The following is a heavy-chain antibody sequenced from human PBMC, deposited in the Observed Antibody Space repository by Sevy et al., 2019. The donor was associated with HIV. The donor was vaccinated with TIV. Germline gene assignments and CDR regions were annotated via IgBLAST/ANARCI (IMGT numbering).Heavy chain of an antibody. CDR2: IAYDGSNK. CDR1: GLSFSDFA. D-gene: IGHD2-21*01. Sequence: EGSLRLSCAAFGLSFSDFAMHWVRQAPGKGLEWVAIIAYDGSNKYYGDSVKGRFTISRDNSKNTLYLQMNSLRTEDKAVYYCAKDFYVFGSPSAYYFDHWGQGTLVTVSS. J-gene: IGHJ4*02. CDR3: AKDFYVFGSPSAYYFDH. V-gene: IGHV3-30*18.